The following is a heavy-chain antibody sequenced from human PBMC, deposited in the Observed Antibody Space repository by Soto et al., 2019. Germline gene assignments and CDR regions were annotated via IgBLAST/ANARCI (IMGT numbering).Heavy chain of an antibody. J-gene: IGHJ4*02. Sequence: QVQLQESGPGLVTPSQTLYLTCSVSGVSLTSGTYYWRWIRQHPGKGLEWIGYIFYSWSTDYNPSLKSLVNISVDTSKNQFSLKLSSVTAADTAVYYGASTEDVFDYLGQGTLVSGSS. V-gene: IGHV4-31*01. CDR2: IFYSWST. CDR1: GVSLTSGTYY. CDR3: ASTEDVFDY.